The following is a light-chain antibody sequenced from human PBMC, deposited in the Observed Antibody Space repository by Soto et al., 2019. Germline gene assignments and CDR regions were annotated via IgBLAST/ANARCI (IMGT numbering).Light chain of an antibody. Sequence: QSALTQPASVSGSPGQSITISCTDSSSDIGDYKYVSWYQQHPGKAPKLMSYDVTNRPSGVSNRFSGSKSGNTASLTISGLQAEDEADYYCSSYTASATLVVFGGGTKRTVL. J-gene: IGLJ2*01. V-gene: IGLV2-14*03. CDR3: SSYTASATLVV. CDR2: DVT. CDR1: SSDIGDYKY.